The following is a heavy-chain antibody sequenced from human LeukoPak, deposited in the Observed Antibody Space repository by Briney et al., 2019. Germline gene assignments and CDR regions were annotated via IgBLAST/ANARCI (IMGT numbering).Heavy chain of an antibody. Sequence: GGSLRLSCSASAFTFSLYWMTWVRQAPVKGLEWVATIKEDGSDKYYVDSVRGRFTISRDNAENSLYLQMNSLTAEDTALYYCVRDGIRDIPGVITIRYDYWGQGTLVTVSS. J-gene: IGHJ4*02. V-gene: IGHV3-7*05. CDR1: AFTFSLYW. CDR2: IKEDGSDK. D-gene: IGHD3-10*01. CDR3: VRDGIRDIPGVITIRYDY.